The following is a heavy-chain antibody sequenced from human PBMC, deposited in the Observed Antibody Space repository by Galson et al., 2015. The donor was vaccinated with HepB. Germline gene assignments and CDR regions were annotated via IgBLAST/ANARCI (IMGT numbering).Heavy chain of an antibody. CDR2: ISSSSSYI. V-gene: IGHV3-21*01. Sequence: SLRLSCAASGFTFSRYSMNWVRQAPGKGLEWVSSISSSSSYIYYADSVKGRFTISRDNAKNSLYLQMNSLRAEDTAVYYCARGWERYSSGWYSDDYYFDYWGQGTLVTVSS. CDR1: GFTFSRYS. CDR3: ARGWERYSSGWYSDDYYFDY. D-gene: IGHD6-19*01. J-gene: IGHJ4*02.